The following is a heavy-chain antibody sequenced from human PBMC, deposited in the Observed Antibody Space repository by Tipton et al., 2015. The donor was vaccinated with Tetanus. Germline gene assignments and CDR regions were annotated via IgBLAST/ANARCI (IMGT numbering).Heavy chain of an antibody. CDR3: ARDQGGGRVARLNWFGP. D-gene: IGHD3-16*01. Sequence: TLSLTCTVSGVSISSYFWNWIRHRPGKGLEWIGYIYYGGSTFYNPSLKSRVNISVDTSKNQFSLRLTSVTAADTAVYYCARDQGGGRVARLNWFGPWGQGTLVTVSS. V-gene: IGHV4-31*03. CDR2: IYYGGST. CDR1: GVSISSYF. J-gene: IGHJ5*02.